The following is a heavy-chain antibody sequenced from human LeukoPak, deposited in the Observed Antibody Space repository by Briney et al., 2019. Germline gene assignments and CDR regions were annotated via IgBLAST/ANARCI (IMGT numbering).Heavy chain of an antibody. Sequence: GGSLRLSCAASGFTFSSDAMYWVRQAPEKGLEWVSGISGSGGSTYYADSVKGRFTISRDNSKNTLYLQMNSLRAEDTAVYYCAKDRGYSSSSASVFDYWGQGTLVTVSS. CDR2: ISGSGGST. J-gene: IGHJ4*02. V-gene: IGHV3-23*01. CDR3: AKDRGYSSSSASVFDY. D-gene: IGHD6-6*01. CDR1: GFTFSSDA.